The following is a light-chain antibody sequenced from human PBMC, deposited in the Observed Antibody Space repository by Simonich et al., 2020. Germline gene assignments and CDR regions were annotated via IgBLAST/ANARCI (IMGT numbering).Light chain of an antibody. J-gene: IGLJ3*02. Sequence: QTVVTQEPSLTVSPGGTVTLTCASSTGAVTSGYYPNWFQQKPGQAPRALIYSTSNKPARTPARFSGSLLGGKAALTLSGVQPEDEAEYYCLLYYGGAWVFGGGTKLTVL. V-gene: IGLV7-43*01. CDR2: STS. CDR3: LLYYGGAWV. CDR1: TGAVTSGYY.